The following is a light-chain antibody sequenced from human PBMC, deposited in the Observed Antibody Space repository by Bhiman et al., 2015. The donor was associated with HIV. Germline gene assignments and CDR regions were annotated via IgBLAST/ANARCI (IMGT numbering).Light chain of an antibody. CDR1: ALPKQY. CDR2: KDS. J-gene: IGLJ2*01. V-gene: IGLV3-25*03. CDR3: QSAGSSASYEV. Sequence: SYELTQPPSVSVSPGQTARITCSGDALPKQYAYWYQQKPGQAPVLVIYKDSERPSGIPERFSGSSSGTTVTLIISGVQAEDEADYYCQSAGSSASYEVFGGGTKLTVL.